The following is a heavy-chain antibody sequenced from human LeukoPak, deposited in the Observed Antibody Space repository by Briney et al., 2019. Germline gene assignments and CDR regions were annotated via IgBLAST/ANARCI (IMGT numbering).Heavy chain of an antibody. Sequence: PGGSESVFCAASEFTFSTSTMNWVSQAPGKGLEWVSSIGRSGIDVYYADSVKGGFTISRDNAKNSLFLQIHSLRDEDTAVYYCARYRDYDTSGYPGGFDYWGKGNVVTVSP. D-gene: IGHD3-22*01. CDR1: EFTFSTST. V-gene: IGHV3-21*01. J-gene: IGHJ4*02. CDR3: ARYRDYDTSGYPGGFDY. CDR2: IGRSGIDV.